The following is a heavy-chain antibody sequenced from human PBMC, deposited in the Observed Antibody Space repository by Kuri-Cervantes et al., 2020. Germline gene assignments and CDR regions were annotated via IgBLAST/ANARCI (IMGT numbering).Heavy chain of an antibody. D-gene: IGHD3-9*01. CDR3: ARAAGTGYYDY. Sequence: ESLKISCTVSGGSMSSYYWSWFRQPPGKGLEWIGNIYYSGITNYSPSLKSRVTISVDMSKNQFSLKLTSVTAADTAVYYCARAAGTGYYDYWGQGTLVTVSS. J-gene: IGHJ4*02. CDR2: IYYSGIT. V-gene: IGHV4-59*01. CDR1: GGSMSSYY.